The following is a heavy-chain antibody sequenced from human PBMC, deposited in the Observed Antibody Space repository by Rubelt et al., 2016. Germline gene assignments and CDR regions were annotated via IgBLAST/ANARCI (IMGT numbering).Heavy chain of an antibody. CDR2: ILYTGTT. CDR3: ACGDMTGYISGRWSLDGFDI. V-gene: IGHV4-59*01. CDR1: GGSIIPYC. D-gene: IGHD3-9*01. Sequence: QVQLQESGPGLVKPSETLSLTCTVSGGSIIPYCWSWIRQPPGKGLEWIGYILYTGTTDYNPSLKDRVTISVDNSKSQFSLQLSYVSAADTAMYCCACGDMTGYISGRWSLDGFDIWGQGTMVTVSS. J-gene: IGHJ3*02.